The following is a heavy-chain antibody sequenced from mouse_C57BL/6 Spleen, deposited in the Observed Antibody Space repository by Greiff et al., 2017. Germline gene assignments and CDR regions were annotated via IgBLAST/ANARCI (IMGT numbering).Heavy chain of an antibody. D-gene: IGHD1-1*01. V-gene: IGHV3-1*01. J-gene: IGHJ1*03. CDR1: GYSITSGYD. Sequence: EVQGVESGPGMVKPSQSLSLTCTVTGYSITSGYDWHWIRHFPGNKLEWMGYISYSGSTNYNPSLKSRISITHDTSKNHFFLKLNSVTTEDTATYYCARGRYYGSSYGYFDVWGTGTTVTVSS. CDR3: ARGRYYGSSYGYFDV. CDR2: ISYSGST.